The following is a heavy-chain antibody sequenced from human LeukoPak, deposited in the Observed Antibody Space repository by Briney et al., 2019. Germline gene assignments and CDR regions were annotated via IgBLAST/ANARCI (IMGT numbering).Heavy chain of an antibody. V-gene: IGHV1-18*01. CDR2: INAYNGNT. J-gene: IGHJ3*02. D-gene: IGHD2-2*01. Sequence: ASVKVSCKASGYTFTSYGISWVRQAPGQGLEWMGWINAYNGNTNYAQKLQGRVTMTTDTSTSTAYMELRSLRSDDTAVYYCARLGAGYCSSTSCSDAFDIWGQGTMVTVSS. CDR3: ARLGAGYCSSTSCSDAFDI. CDR1: GYTFTSYG.